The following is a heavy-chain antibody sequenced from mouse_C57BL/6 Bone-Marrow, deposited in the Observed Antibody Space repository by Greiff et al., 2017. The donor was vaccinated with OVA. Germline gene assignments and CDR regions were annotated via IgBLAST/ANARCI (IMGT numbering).Heavy chain of an antibody. CDR3: ARRGGNGGFAY. CDR2: IHPNSGST. Sequence: VQLQQPGAELVKPGASVKLSCKASGYTFTSYWMHWVKQRPGQGLEWIGMIHPNSGSTNYNEKFKSKATLTVDKSSSPAYMQLSSLTSEDSAVDYGARRGGNGGFAYWGQGTLVTVSA. V-gene: IGHV1-64*01. D-gene: IGHD2-1*01. CDR1: GYTFTSYW. J-gene: IGHJ3*01.